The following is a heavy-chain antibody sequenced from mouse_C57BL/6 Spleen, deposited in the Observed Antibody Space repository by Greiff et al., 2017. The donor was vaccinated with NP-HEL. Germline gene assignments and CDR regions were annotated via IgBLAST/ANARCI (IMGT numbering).Heavy chain of an antibody. Sequence: QVQLQQSGAELMKPGASVKLSCKATGYTFTGYWIEWVKQRPGHGLEWIGEILPGSGSTNYNEKFKGKATFTADTSSNTAYMQLSSLTTEDSAIYYGAREYYGSSFYAMDYWGQGTSVTVSS. CDR1: GYTFTGYW. CDR3: AREYYGSSFYAMDY. V-gene: IGHV1-9*01. CDR2: ILPGSGST. J-gene: IGHJ4*01. D-gene: IGHD1-1*01.